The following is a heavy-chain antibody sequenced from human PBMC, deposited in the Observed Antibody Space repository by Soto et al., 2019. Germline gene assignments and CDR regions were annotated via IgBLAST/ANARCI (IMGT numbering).Heavy chain of an antibody. CDR2: ISYDGSNK. V-gene: IGHV3-30*18. CDR1: GFTFSSYV. D-gene: IGHD6-13*01. J-gene: IGHJ5*02. Sequence: QVQLVESGGGVVQPGRSLRLSCAASGFTFSSYVMHWVRQAPGKGLEWVAVISYDGSNKYYADSVKGRFTISRDNSKNTLYLQMNSLRAEDTAVYYCAKTGSRQQLVLSWFDPWGQGTLVTVSS. CDR3: AKTGSRQQLVLSWFDP.